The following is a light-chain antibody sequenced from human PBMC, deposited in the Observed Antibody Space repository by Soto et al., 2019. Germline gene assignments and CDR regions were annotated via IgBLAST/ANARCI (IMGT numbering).Light chain of an antibody. CDR3: FSYAGDSVYV. CDR2: EVT. CDR1: NSDVGSYNL. J-gene: IGLJ1*01. V-gene: IGLV2-23*02. Sequence: QSLLTKPASVSLSPRQSITISCTGTNSDVGSYNLVSWFQQHPGKAPKLVIYEVTKRPSGVSDRFSGSKSGNTASLTISGLQAEDEADYYCFSYAGDSVYVFGTGTKVTVL.